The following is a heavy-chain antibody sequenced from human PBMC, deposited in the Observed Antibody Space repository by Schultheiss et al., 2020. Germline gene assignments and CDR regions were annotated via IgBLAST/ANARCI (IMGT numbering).Heavy chain of an antibody. V-gene: IGHV4-61*02. D-gene: IGHD3-22*01. Sequence: SQTLSLTCTVSGGSIRSDNYYWSWIRQPAGKGLEWIGRIFTSGSNNYNPSLKSRVTMSLHTSKNQFSLTLSSVTAADTAVYYCARTDYYDSSGYYGDYYYYGMDVWGQGTTVTVSS. CDR1: GGSIRSDNYY. CDR3: ARTDYYDSSGYYGDYYYYGMDV. J-gene: IGHJ6*02. CDR2: IFTSGSN.